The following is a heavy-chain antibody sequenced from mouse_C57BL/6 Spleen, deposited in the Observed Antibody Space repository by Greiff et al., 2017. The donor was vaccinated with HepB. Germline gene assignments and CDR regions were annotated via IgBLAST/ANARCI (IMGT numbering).Heavy chain of an antibody. J-gene: IGHJ1*03. CDR2: INPNNGGT. D-gene: IGHD1-1*01. V-gene: IGHV1-22*01. CDR1: GYTFTDYN. CDR3: AKEGPLYYGSSYGYFDV. Sequence: VQLKQSGPELVKPGASVKMSCKASGYTFTDYNMHWVKQSHGKSLEWIGYINPNNGGTSYNQKFKGKATLTVNKYSSTAYMELRSLTSEDSAVYYCAKEGPLYYGSSYGYFDVWGTGTTVTVSS.